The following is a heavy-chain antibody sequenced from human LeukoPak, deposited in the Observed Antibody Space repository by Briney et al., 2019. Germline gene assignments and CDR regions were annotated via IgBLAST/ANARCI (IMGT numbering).Heavy chain of an antibody. CDR2: FDPEDGET. V-gene: IGHV1-24*01. CDR3: ATDPGYCTNGVCYTAALD. J-gene: IGHJ4*02. Sequence: ASVKVSCKVSGYTLTELSMHWVRQAPGKGLEWMGGFDPEDGETIYAQKFQGRVTMTEDTSTDTAYMELSSLRSEDTAVYYCATDPGYCTNGVCYTAALDWGQGTLVTVSS. CDR1: GYTLTELS. D-gene: IGHD2-8*01.